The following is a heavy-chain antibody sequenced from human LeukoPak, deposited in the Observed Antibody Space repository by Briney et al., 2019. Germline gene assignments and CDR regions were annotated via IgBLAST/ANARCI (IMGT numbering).Heavy chain of an antibody. CDR3: ARAGYCSGGSCYKVEYFQH. J-gene: IGHJ1*01. Sequence: SETLSLTCTVSGGSISSYYWSWIRQPPGKGPEWIGYIYYSGSTNYNPSLKSRVTISVDTSKNQFSLKLSSVTAADTAVYYCARAGYCSGGSCYKVEYFQHWGQGTLVTVSS. CDR2: IYYSGST. CDR1: GGSISSYY. D-gene: IGHD2-15*01. V-gene: IGHV4-59*01.